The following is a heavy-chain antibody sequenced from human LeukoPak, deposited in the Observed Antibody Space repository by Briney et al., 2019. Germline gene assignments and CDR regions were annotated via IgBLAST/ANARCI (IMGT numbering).Heavy chain of an antibody. CDR1: GFTFSSYA. V-gene: IGHV3-30-3*01. J-gene: IGHJ6*02. CDR3: ARDSYGIDL. CDR2: ISYDGSNK. Sequence: GGSLSLSCAASGFTFSSYAMHWVRQAPGKGLEWVAVISYDGSNKYYADSVKGRFTISRDNSKNTLYLQMNSLRAEDTAVYYCARDSYGIDLWGQGTTVTVSS.